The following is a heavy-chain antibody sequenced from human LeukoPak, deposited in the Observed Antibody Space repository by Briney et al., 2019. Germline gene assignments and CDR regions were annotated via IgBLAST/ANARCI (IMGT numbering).Heavy chain of an antibody. Sequence: GGSLRLSCAASGFTFSSYEMNWVRQAPGKGLEWVSSISSSSSYIYYADSVKGRFTISRDNAKNSLYLQMNSLRAEDTALYHCARDQGGYYDSSGYFDYWGQGTLVTVSS. CDR3: ARDQGGYYDSSGYFDY. J-gene: IGHJ4*02. D-gene: IGHD3-22*01. V-gene: IGHV3-21*04. CDR2: ISSSSSYI. CDR1: GFTFSSYE.